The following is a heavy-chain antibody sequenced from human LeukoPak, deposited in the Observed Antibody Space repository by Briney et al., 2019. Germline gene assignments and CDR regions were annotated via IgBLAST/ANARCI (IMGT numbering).Heavy chain of an antibody. CDR3: AKTHYYGSGSPAGY. CDR1: GFTFSSYG. J-gene: IGHJ4*02. V-gene: IGHV3-30*02. D-gene: IGHD3-10*01. Sequence: GGSLRLSCAASGFTFSSYGMHWVRQAPGKGLEWVAFIRYDGSNKYYADSVKGRFTISRDNSKNTLYLQMNSLGAEDTAVYYCAKTHYYGSGSPAGYWGQGTLVTVSS. CDR2: IRYDGSNK.